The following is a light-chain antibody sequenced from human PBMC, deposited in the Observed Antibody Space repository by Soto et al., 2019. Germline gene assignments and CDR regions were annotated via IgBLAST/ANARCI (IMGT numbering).Light chain of an antibody. CDR3: GTWDSSLGAYV. CDR1: SANIGNNY. CDR2: DNN. V-gene: IGLV1-51*01. J-gene: IGLJ1*01. Sequence: QSALTQPPSVSAAPGQKVSISCSGTSANIGNNYVSWYQQLPETAPRHLIYDNNKRPSGIPDRFSGSKSGTSATLDITGLQTGDEADYYCGTWDSSLGAYVFGAGTKVTVL.